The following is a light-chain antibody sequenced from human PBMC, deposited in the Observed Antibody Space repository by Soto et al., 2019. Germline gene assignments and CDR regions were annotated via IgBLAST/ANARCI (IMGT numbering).Light chain of an antibody. J-gene: IGKJ2*01. CDR1: QSISNS. CDR2: VAS. Sequence: DIQMTQSPSSLTASVGDRVTITCRASQSISNSLSWYQQRPGKDPKFLIYVASTLQRGVPSRFSGSGSGTAFTLTLSSLQPEDFATYFCQRTYSAPYAFGQGTTLEIK. V-gene: IGKV1-39*01. CDR3: QRTYSAPYA.